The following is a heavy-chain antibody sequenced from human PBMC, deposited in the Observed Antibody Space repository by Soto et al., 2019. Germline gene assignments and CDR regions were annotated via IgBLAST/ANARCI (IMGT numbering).Heavy chain of an antibody. Sequence: GGSVRLSCAASGFTFSDYYIHWIRRAPGKGLEWISYISGNGEIIQYAASARGRFTISRDNAENSVYLEMDSLRAEDTALYYCARDVDADFRTDFDYWGRGTLVTVSS. CDR1: GFTFSDYY. V-gene: IGHV3-11*01. D-gene: IGHD4-17*01. CDR2: ISGNGEII. J-gene: IGHJ4*02. CDR3: ARDVDADFRTDFDY.